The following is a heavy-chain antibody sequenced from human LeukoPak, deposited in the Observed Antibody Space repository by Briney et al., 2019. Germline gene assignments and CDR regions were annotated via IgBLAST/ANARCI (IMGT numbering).Heavy chain of an antibody. CDR1: GYTFTSYY. D-gene: IGHD3-3*01. V-gene: IGHV1-46*01. CDR3: ARDGEGNYDFWSGYRY. J-gene: IGHJ4*02. CDR2: INPSGGST. Sequence: ASVKVSCKASGYTFTSYYMHWVRQAPGQGLEWMGIINPSGGSTSYAQKFQGRVTITTDESTSTAYMELSSLRSEDTAVYYCARDGEGNYDFWSGYRYWGQGTLVTVSS.